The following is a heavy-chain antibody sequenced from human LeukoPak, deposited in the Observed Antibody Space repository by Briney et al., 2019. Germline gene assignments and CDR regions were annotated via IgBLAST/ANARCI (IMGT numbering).Heavy chain of an antibody. CDR2: INHSGST. V-gene: IGHV4-34*01. CDR1: GGSFSGYY. CDR3: ARVYSSSGYNWFDP. D-gene: IGHD6-13*01. J-gene: IGHJ5*02. Sequence: SETLSLTCAVYGGSFSGYYWSWIRQPPGKGLEWIGEINHSGSTNYNPSLKSRVTISVDTSKNQFSLKLSSVTAADTAVYYCARVYSSSGYNWFDPWGQGTLVTVSS.